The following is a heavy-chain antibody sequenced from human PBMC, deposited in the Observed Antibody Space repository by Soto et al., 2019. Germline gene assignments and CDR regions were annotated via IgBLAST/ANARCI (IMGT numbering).Heavy chain of an antibody. CDR1: GGSISSSSYY. CDR3: ARLKYYYDSSGYYQANFDY. J-gene: IGHJ4*02. D-gene: IGHD3-22*01. CDR2: IYYSGST. Sequence: PSETLSLTCTVSGGSISSSSYYWGWIRQPPGKGLEWIGSIYYSGSTYYNPSLKSRVTISVDTSKNQFSLKLSSVTAADTAVYYCARLKYYYDSSGYYQANFDYWGQGTLVTVSS. V-gene: IGHV4-39*01.